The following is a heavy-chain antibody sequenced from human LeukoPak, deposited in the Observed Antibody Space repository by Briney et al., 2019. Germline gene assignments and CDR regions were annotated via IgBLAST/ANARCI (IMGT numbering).Heavy chain of an antibody. Sequence: SETLSLTCAVSGVSFDDYYWAWVCQTPGKGLEWIGEINHSGYTNDSPSLKSRVTLSIDTSRRQFSLNLRSVTVADAGTYYCTRMTTGHDYWGQGTLVTVPS. CDR3: TRMTTGHDY. V-gene: IGHV4-34*01. D-gene: IGHD4-17*01. CDR1: GVSFDDYY. J-gene: IGHJ4*02. CDR2: INHSGYT.